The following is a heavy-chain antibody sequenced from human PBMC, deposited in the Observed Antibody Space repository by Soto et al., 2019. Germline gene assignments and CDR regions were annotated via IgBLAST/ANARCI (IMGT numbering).Heavy chain of an antibody. J-gene: IGHJ3*02. CDR1: GYTFTSYG. CDR2: ISAYNGNT. D-gene: IGHD3-10*01. V-gene: IGHV1-18*01. CDR3: ARDPNTGRDFDI. Sequence: ASVKVSCKASGYTFTSYGISWVRQARGQGLEWMGWISAYNGNTKYAQKLQGRVTMTTDTSTSTAYMELRSLRSDDTAVYYCARDPNTGRDFDIWGQGTMVTVSS.